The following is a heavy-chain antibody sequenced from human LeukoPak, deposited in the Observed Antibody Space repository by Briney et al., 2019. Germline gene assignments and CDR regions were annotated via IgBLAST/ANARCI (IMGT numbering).Heavy chain of an antibody. J-gene: IGHJ6*03. D-gene: IGHD2-2*01. Sequence: ASVKVSCKASGYTFTGYYMHWVRQAPGQGLEWMGWINPNSGGTNYAQKYQDRVTMTRDTSISTAYMELSRLRSDDTAVYYCARGRALGYCSSTSCPRDYYYYYMDVWGKGTTVTVSS. CDR3: ARGRALGYCSSTSCPRDYYYYYMDV. CDR1: GYTFTGYY. V-gene: IGHV1-2*02. CDR2: INPNSGGT.